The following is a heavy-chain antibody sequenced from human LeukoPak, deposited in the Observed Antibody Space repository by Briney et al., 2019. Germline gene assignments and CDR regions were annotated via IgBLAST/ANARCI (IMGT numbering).Heavy chain of an antibody. V-gene: IGHV3-66*01. CDR2: IYSGGST. J-gene: IGHJ4*02. CDR1: GFTVSSNY. CDR3: ARVPTGGYYFDY. Sequence: PGGSLRLSCAASGFTVSSNYMSWVRQAPGKGLEWVSVIYSGGSTYYADSVKGRFTISRDNSKNTLYLQINSLRAEDTAVYYCARVPTGGYYFDYWGQGTLGTVSS. D-gene: IGHD1-1*01.